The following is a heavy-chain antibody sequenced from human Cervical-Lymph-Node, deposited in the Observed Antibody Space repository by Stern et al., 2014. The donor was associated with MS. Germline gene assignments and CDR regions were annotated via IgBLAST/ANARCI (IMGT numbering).Heavy chain of an antibody. V-gene: IGHV4-39*01. CDR3: ARHGSGSTTSLFDY. Sequence: QLQLQESGPGLVKPSETLSLTCTVSGGSISVSNYYWVWIRQPPGKGLEYIGSIFHSGSTYYSPSLKSRVTISVEPSQNQFSLELTSLTAADTAVYYCARHGSGSTTSLFDYWGQGTLVTVSS. CDR2: IFHSGST. J-gene: IGHJ4*02. CDR1: GGSISVSNYY. D-gene: IGHD1-26*01.